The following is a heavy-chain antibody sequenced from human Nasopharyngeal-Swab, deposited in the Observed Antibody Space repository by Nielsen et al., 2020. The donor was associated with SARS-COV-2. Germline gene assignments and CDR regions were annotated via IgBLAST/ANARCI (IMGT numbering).Heavy chain of an antibody. CDR1: GFTFSSYN. CDR3: ARDPGGGMDV. J-gene: IGHJ6*02. Sequence: GGSLRLSCAASGFTFSSYNMHWVRQAPGKGLEWVAVISYDGSNKYYADSVKGRFTISRDNSKNTLYLQMNSLRAEDTAVYYCARDPGGGMDVWGQGTTVTVSS. CDR2: ISYDGSNK. V-gene: IGHV3-30-3*01.